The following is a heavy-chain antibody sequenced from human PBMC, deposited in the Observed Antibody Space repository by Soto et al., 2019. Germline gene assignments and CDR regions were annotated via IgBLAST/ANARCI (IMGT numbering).Heavy chain of an antibody. CDR3: AGEPFNTAMVTDWFDP. D-gene: IGHD5-18*01. Sequence: PGASVKVSCKASGGTFSSYAIHWARQAPGQRLEWMGWINGGNGDTKYSQEFQGRVTITRDTSASTAYMDLSSLRSEDTAVYYCAGEPFNTAMVTDWFDPWGQGTLVTVSS. CDR1: GGTFSSYA. CDR2: INGGNGDT. J-gene: IGHJ5*02. V-gene: IGHV1-3*01.